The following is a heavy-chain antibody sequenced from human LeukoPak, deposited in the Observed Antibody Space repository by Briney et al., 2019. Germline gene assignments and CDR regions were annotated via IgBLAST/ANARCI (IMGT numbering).Heavy chain of an antibody. D-gene: IGHD2-2*01. CDR2: INPNSGGT. Sequence: ASVKVSCKASGYTFAGYYMHWVRQAPGQGLEWMGWINPNSGGTNYAQKFQGRVTMTRDTSISTAYMELSRLRSDDTAVYYCAREGYCSSTGCLGWFDPWGQGTLVTVSS. CDR1: GYTFAGYY. V-gene: IGHV1-2*02. J-gene: IGHJ5*02. CDR3: AREGYCSSTGCLGWFDP.